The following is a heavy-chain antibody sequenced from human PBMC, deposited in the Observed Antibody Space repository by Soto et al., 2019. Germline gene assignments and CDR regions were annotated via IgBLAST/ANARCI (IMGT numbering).Heavy chain of an antibody. CDR2: IKHDTSEA. Sequence: PGGSLRLSCAASGFKFSDYWMSWVRQAPGKGLEWVGNIKHDTSEAHYADSVKGRFTITRDNIKNFLFLQRRDLRADDTASYYCARDGLLFSGPYRPSRFDYWGLGALVTVSS. CDR1: GFKFSDYW. J-gene: IGHJ4*02. V-gene: IGHV3-7*03. CDR3: ARDGLLFSGPYRPSRFDY. D-gene: IGHD3-16*02.